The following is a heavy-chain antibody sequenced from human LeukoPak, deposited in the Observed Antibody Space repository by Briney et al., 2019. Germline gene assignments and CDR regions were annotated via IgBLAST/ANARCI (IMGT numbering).Heavy chain of an antibody. J-gene: IGHJ4*02. CDR2: ISGSGGST. CDR3: AKPTYYYDSSGSRNYYFDY. D-gene: IGHD3-22*01. CDR1: GFTFSGYA. V-gene: IGHV3-23*01. Sequence: PGGSLRLSCAASGFTFSGYAMSWVRQAPGKGLEWVSAISGSGGSTYYADSVKGRFTISRDNSKNTLYLQMNSLRAEDTAVYYCAKPTYYYDSSGSRNYYFDYWGQGTLVTVSS.